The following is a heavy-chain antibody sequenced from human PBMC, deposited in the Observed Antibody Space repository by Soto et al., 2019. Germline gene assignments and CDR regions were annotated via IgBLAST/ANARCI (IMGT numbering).Heavy chain of an antibody. Sequence: ADSVKGRFTISRDNSKNTLNLQMNSLRAEDTAVYYCARRSSGWYFDYWGQGTLVTVSS. J-gene: IGHJ4*02. D-gene: IGHD6-25*01. CDR3: ARRSSGWYFDY. V-gene: IGHV3-23*01.